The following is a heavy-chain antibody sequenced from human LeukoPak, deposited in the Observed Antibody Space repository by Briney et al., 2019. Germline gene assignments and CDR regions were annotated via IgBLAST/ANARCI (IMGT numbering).Heavy chain of an antibody. CDR1: GYSFTSYW. CDR2: IYPGDSDT. Sequence: GESLKISCKGFGYSFTSYWIGWVRQMPGKGLECMGIIYPGDSDTRYSPSFQGQVTISADKSISTAYLQWSSLKASDTAMYYCARIAVAGRVNYYYYYMDVWGKGTTVTISS. D-gene: IGHD6-19*01. CDR3: ARIAVAGRVNYYYYYMDV. V-gene: IGHV5-51*01. J-gene: IGHJ6*03.